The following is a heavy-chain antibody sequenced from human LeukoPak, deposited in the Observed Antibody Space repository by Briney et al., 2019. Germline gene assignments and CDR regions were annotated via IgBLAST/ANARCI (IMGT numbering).Heavy chain of an antibody. V-gene: IGHV3-53*01. D-gene: IGHD4-23*01. CDR1: GFTVSSNY. Sequence: TGGSLRLSCAASGFTVSSNYMSWVRQAPGKGLEWVSVIYSGGSTYYADSVKGRFTISRDNPKNTLYLQMNSLRAEDTAVYYCARDPGGPRDYWGQGTLVTVSS. J-gene: IGHJ4*02. CDR2: IYSGGST. CDR3: ARDPGGPRDY.